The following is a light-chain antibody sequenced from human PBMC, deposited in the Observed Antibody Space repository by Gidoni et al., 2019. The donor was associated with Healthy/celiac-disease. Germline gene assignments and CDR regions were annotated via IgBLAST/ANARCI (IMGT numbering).Light chain of an antibody. V-gene: IGKV3-11*01. CDR3: QQRSNGPPSFT. J-gene: IGKJ3*01. Sequence: EIVLTQSPATLSLSPGERATLSCRASQSVSSYLAWYQQKPGQAPRLLIYDASNRATGIPARFSGSGSGTDFTLTISSLEPEDFAVYYCQQRSNGPPSFTFXPXTKVDIK. CDR2: DAS. CDR1: QSVSSY.